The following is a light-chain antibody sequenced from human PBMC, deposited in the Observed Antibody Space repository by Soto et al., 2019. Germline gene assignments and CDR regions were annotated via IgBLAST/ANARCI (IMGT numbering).Light chain of an antibody. CDR3: CSYAGSYSVV. CDR1: SSDIGGYNY. CDR2: DVT. Sequence: QSALTQPRSVSGSHGQSVTISCTGTSSDIGGYNYVSWYQHHPGKAPKLMIYDVTTRPSGVPDRFSGSKSGNTASLAISGLQAEDEADYYCCSYAGSYSVVFCGGTKLTVL. J-gene: IGLJ2*01. V-gene: IGLV2-11*01.